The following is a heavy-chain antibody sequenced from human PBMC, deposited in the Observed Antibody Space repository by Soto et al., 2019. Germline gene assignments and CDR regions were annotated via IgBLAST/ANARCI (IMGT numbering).Heavy chain of an antibody. CDR3: ARSLGSGSWTWFDT. D-gene: IGHD3-10*01. J-gene: IGHJ5*02. Sequence: PGGSLRLSCAASGFTVSSNYMSWVRQAPGKGLEWVSVIYSGGSTYYADSVKGRFTISRDNSKNTLYLQMNSLRAEDTAVYYCARSLGSGSWTWFDTWGQGTLVTVS. V-gene: IGHV3-53*01. CDR1: GFTVSSNY. CDR2: IYSGGST.